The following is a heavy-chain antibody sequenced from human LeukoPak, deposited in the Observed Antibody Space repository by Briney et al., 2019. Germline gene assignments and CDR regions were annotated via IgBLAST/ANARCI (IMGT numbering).Heavy chain of an antibody. CDR2: IYYSGST. CDR3: ARHHSGYGGLLDY. J-gene: IGHJ4*02. Sequence: SETLSLTCTVSGGSISSSSYYWGWIRQPPGKGLEWIGSIYYSGSTYYNPSLKSRVTISVDTSKNQFSLKLSSVTAADTAVYYCARHHSGYGGLLDYWGQGTLVTVSS. D-gene: IGHD3-22*01. CDR1: GGSISSSSYY. V-gene: IGHV4-39*01.